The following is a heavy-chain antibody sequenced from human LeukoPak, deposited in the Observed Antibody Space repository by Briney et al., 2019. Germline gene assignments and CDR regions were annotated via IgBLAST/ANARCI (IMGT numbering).Heavy chain of an antibody. CDR3: AKDFSGWYEGVFDY. J-gene: IGHJ4*02. V-gene: IGHV3-9*01. CDR2: ISWSSGSI. Sequence: GGSLRLSCAASGFTFDDYAMHWVRQAPGKGLEWVSGISWSSGSIGYADSVKGRFTISRDNAKNSLYLQMNSLRAEDTASYYCAKDFSGWYEGVFDYWGQGTLVTVSS. CDR1: GFTFDDYA. D-gene: IGHD6-19*01.